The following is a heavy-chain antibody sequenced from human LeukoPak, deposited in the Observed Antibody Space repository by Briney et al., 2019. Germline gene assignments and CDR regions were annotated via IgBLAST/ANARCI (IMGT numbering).Heavy chain of an antibody. CDR2: INPNSGDT. V-gene: IGHV1-2*02. J-gene: IGHJ4*02. D-gene: IGHD3-16*01. CDR3: ATQRGSYLWGTDFDY. CDR1: GYTFTGYY. Sequence: ASVKVSCKASGYTFTGYYMHWVRQAPGQGLEWMGWINPNSGDTKYAQKFQGRVTMTRDASISTAYMELSRLTSDDTALYYCATQRGSYLWGTDFDYWGQGTLVTVSS.